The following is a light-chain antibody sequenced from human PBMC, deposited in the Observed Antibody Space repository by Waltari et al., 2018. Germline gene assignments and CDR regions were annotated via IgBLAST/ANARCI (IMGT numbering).Light chain of an antibody. CDR3: QHYDHLLWGT. CDR2: EAS. Sequence: DIQMTQSPYSLSASVGDSVTITCQASHDINNYLNWYQQKPGKAPNLLIYEASNLETGVPSRFSGSGSGTDFTFTISSLQPEDLATYYCQHYDHLLWGTFGGGTKVEIK. J-gene: IGKJ4*01. V-gene: IGKV1-33*01. CDR1: HDINNY.